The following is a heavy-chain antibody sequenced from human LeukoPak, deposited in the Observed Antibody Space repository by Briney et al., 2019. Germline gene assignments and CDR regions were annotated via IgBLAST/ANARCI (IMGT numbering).Heavy chain of an antibody. D-gene: IGHD1-26*01. CDR2: INHTGNT. V-gene: IGHV4-39*07. Sequence: PSETLSLTCNVSGDSISSRYYNWSWVRQPPGKGLEWIGEINHTGNTKSHPSLKSRVTMSVDTSKNQFSLKLTSVTAADAAVYYCAREPGYSGGGYDRENFYYGMDVWGQGTTVTVSS. CDR1: GDSISSRYYN. J-gene: IGHJ6*02. CDR3: AREPGYSGGGYDRENFYYGMDV.